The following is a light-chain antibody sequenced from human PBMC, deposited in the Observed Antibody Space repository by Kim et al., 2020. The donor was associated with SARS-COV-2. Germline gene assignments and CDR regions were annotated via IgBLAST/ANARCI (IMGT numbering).Light chain of an antibody. CDR3: ASYTTSDTVI. J-gene: IGLJ2*01. CDR2: DVS. Sequence: PGQSIAISCTGTSSDVGAYNYVSWYQQHPGKAPKPMIYDVSKRPSGVSNRFSGSKSGNTASLTISGLQAEDEADYYCASYTTSDTVIFGGGTKLIVL. CDR1: SSDVGAYNY. V-gene: IGLV2-14*03.